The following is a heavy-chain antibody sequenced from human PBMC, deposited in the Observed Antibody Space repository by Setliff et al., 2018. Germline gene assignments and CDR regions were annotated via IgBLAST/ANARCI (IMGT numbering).Heavy chain of an antibody. CDR3: AKAMIVVPRTPDAFDV. Sequence: GGSLRLSCAASGFTFSDFSINWVRQAPGKGLEWVSSISSTSKYIFYADSVEGRFSISRDNAENSLYLQMNSLRAEDTAVYYCAKAMIVVPRTPDAFDVWGQGTMVTVSS. V-gene: IGHV3-21*04. CDR2: ISSTSKYI. J-gene: IGHJ3*01. CDR1: GFTFSDFS. D-gene: IGHD3-22*01.